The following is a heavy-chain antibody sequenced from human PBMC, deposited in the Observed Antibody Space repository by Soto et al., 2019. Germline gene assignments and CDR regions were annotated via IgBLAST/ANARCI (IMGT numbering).Heavy chain of an antibody. D-gene: IGHD6-13*01. CDR3: ARYIAASGTYYFDY. CDR2: IYHSGSA. Sequence: SETLTLTCAVSGGSISSSYWWSWVRQPPGKGLEWIGEIYHSGSANYNPSLKSRVTISVDNSKNQFSLKLSPVTAADTAVYYCARYIAASGTYYFDYWGQGTLVTVSS. J-gene: IGHJ4*02. CDR1: GGSISSSYW. V-gene: IGHV4-4*02.